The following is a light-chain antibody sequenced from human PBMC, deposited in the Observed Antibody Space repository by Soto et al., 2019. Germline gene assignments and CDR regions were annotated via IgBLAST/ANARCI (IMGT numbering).Light chain of an antibody. CDR2: EVS. CDR3: SSSITNNIVV. J-gene: IGLJ2*01. Sequence: QSALTQPASVSGSPGQSITISCTGTSSDVGDYNYVSWYQQHPGKAPKLIIYEVSHRLSGVSNRFSGSKSGHTASLTISGLQDDDEADYCCSSSITNNIVVFGGGTKVTVL. V-gene: IGLV2-14*01. CDR1: SSDVGDYNY.